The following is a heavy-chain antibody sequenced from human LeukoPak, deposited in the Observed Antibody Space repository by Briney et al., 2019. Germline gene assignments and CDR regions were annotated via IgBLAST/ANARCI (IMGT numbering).Heavy chain of an antibody. V-gene: IGHV4-34*01. D-gene: IGHD3-22*01. CDR2: INHSGST. Sequence: SETLSLTCAVYGGSFSGYYWSWIRQPPGKGLEWIGEINHSGSTNYNPSLKSRVTISVDTSKNQFSLKLSPVTAADTAVYYCARELIHYYDSSGFFDRWGQGTLVTVSS. CDR3: ARELIHYYDSSGFFDR. J-gene: IGHJ4*02. CDR1: GGSFSGYY.